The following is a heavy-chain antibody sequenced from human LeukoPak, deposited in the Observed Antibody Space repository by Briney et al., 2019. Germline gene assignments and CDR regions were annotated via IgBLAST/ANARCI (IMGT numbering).Heavy chain of an antibody. CDR2: IKQDGSEK. J-gene: IGHJ4*02. CDR3: AKARGAAAANDFDY. CDR1: GFTFSSYW. V-gene: IGHV3-7*03. D-gene: IGHD6-13*01. Sequence: GGSLRLSCAASGFTFSSYWMSWVRQAPGKGLAWVANIKQDGSEKYYVDSVKGRFTISRDNSKNTLYLQMNSLRAEDTAIYYCAKARGAAAANDFDYWGQGTLVTVSS.